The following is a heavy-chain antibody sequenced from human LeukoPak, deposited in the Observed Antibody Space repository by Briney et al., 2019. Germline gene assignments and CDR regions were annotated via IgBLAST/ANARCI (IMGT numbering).Heavy chain of an antibody. Sequence: ASVKVSCKASGYTFTSYYMHWVRQAPGQGLEWMGWINPNSGGTNYAQKFQGWVTMTRDTSISTAYMELSRLRSDDTAVYYCAREGDSGSYEFDYWGQGTLVTVSS. CDR1: GYTFTSYY. D-gene: IGHD1-26*01. V-gene: IGHV1-2*04. J-gene: IGHJ4*02. CDR2: INPNSGGT. CDR3: AREGDSGSYEFDY.